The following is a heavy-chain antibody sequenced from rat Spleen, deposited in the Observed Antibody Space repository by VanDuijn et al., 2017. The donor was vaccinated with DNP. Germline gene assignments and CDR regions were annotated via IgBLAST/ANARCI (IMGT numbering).Heavy chain of an antibody. CDR3: VRWNSGHFDY. Sequence: EVQLVESGGGLVQPGRSLKLSCAASGFTFSDYYMAWVRQAPTKGLEWVASIGSPAGAPYYTDSVKGRFAISRDNAKSTLYLQMNSLRSEDMATYYCVRWNSGHFDYWGQGVMVTVSS. J-gene: IGHJ2*01. V-gene: IGHV5-22*01. CDR2: IGSPAGAP. CDR1: GFTFSDYY. D-gene: IGHD4-3*01.